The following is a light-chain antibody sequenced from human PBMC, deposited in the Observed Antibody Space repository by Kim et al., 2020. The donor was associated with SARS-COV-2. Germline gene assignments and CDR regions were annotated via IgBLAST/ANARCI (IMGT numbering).Light chain of an antibody. J-gene: IGLJ2*01. CDR2: GKN. V-gene: IGLV3-19*01. CDR3: NSRDNSGKVV. Sequence: SSELTQDPAVSVALGQSVRITCQGDSLRSYYATWYQQKPGQAPVLLIYGKNNRPSGIPDRFSGSSSGNTASLTITGAQAEDETDYYCNSRDNSGKVVFGGGTKVTVL. CDR1: SLRSYY.